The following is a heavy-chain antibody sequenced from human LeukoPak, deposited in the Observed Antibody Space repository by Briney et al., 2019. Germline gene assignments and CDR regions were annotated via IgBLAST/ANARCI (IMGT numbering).Heavy chain of an antibody. D-gene: IGHD6-19*01. CDR3: TRYNSDHFDY. V-gene: IGHV3-33*01. Sequence: GGSLRLSCAGSGFTLCGYGMHGFRHTPGKGLEWVAVIAYDGRRAFYADSVKGRFTISRDNSKNTMSVQMDDLRAEDTAVYYCTRYNSDHFDYWGQGTLVTVSS. CDR2: IAYDGRRA. J-gene: IGHJ4*02. CDR1: GFTLCGYG.